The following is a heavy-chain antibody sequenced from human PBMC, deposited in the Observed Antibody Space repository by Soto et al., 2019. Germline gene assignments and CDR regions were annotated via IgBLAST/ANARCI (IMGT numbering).Heavy chain of an antibody. CDR2: LYIGGST. J-gene: IGHJ4*02. Sequence: GGSLRLSCAISGFSVSSNYMTWVRQAPGKGLEWVSVLYIGGSTYYTDSVKGRFTISRDNSKNTLYVQMNSLRAEDTAVYYCAKDFSPGSADYSFDYWGQGALVTVSS. CDR1: GFSVSSNY. V-gene: IGHV3-53*05. CDR3: AKDFSPGSADYSFDY.